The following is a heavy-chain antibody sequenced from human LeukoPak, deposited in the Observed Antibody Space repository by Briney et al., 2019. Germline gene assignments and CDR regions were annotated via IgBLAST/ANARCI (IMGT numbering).Heavy chain of an antibody. Sequence: GGSLRLSCAASGFTFSSYAMHWVRQAPGKGLEWVAVISYDGSSKYYADSVKGRFTISRDNAKNSLYLQMNSLRAGDTAVYYCARDLYGGGIYYMDVWGKGTTVTVSS. V-gene: IGHV3-30*04. D-gene: IGHD5-12*01. CDR2: ISYDGSSK. CDR1: GFTFSSYA. CDR3: ARDLYGGGIYYMDV. J-gene: IGHJ6*03.